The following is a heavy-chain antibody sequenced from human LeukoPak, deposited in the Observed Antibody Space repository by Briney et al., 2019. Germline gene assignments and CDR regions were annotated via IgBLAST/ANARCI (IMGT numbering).Heavy chain of an antibody. J-gene: IGHJ3*02. V-gene: IGHV3-23*01. CDR2: ISGSGGST. Sequence: PGGSLRLSCAASGFTFSSYAMRWLRQAPGKGLEWVSAISGSGGSTYYADSVKGRFTISRDNSKNTLYLQMNSLRAEDTAVYYCAKVAIGGSYYGAFDIWGQGTMVTVSS. CDR1: GFTFSSYA. D-gene: IGHD1-26*01. CDR3: AKVAIGGSYYGAFDI.